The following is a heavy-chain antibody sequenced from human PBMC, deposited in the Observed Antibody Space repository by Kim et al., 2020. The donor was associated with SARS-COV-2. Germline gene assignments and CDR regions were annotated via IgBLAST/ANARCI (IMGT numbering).Heavy chain of an antibody. V-gene: IGHV4-39*01. J-gene: IGHJ5*02. Sequence: SRVTISVDTSKNQFSLELSSVTAADTAVYYCARKGVGSSSVLLTNNWFDPWGQGTLVTVSS. CDR3: ARKGVGSSSVLLTNNWFDP. D-gene: IGHD6-6*01.